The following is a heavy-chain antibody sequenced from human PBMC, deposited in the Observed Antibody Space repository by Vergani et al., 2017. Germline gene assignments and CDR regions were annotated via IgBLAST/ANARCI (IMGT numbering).Heavy chain of an antibody. Sequence: QVQLHQWGAGLLKPSETLSLTCAVYGGSFSAYYWSWIRQPPGKGLEWIGEINHSGSTNYNPSLKSRVTISVDTSKNQFSLKLSSVTAADTAVYYCATSAAVAGIDYWGQGTLVTVSS. CDR3: ATSAAVAGIDY. CDR2: INHSGST. J-gene: IGHJ4*02. CDR1: GGSFSAYY. V-gene: IGHV4-34*01. D-gene: IGHD6-19*01.